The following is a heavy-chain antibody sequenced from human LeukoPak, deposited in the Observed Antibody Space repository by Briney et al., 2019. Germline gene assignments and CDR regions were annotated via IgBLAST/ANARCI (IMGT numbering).Heavy chain of an antibody. V-gene: IGHV3-21*01. J-gene: IGHJ4*02. CDR3: ARGHYDVLAASYKWTPDY. CDR2: ITCGGDYI. D-gene: IGHD3-9*01. Sequence: PGGSLRLSCAASGLTFNTFNMNWVRQAPGKGLEWVSSITCGGDYIYYADSVKGRFTTSRDNAKNSLSLQLNSLRVEDTAVYYCARGHYDVLAASYKWTPDYWGQGILVTVSS. CDR1: GLTFNTFN.